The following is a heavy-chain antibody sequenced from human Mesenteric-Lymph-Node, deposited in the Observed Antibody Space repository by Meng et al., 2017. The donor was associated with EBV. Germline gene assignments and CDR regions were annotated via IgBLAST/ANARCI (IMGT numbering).Heavy chain of an antibody. CDR2: ISPFNGNT. D-gene: IGHD5-12*01. CDR1: GYTFSAYG. CDR3: ARDVLGSGDY. J-gene: IGHJ4*02. Sequence: QVQLVESEAEETEPGASVKVTAKASGYTFSAYGISWVRQAPGQGLEWMGWISPFNGNTNYAQNLQDRVTMTTDTSTTTAYMELRNLRSDDTAVYYCARDVLGSGDYWGQGTLVTVSS. V-gene: IGHV1-18*01.